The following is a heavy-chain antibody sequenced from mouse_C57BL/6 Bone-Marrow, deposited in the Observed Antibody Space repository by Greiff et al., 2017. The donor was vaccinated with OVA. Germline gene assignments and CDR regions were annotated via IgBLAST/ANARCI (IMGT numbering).Heavy chain of an antibody. V-gene: IGHV1-72*01. D-gene: IGHD1-1*01. J-gene: IGHJ4*01. Sequence: VQLQQSGAELVKPGASVKLSCKASGYTFTSSWMHWVKQRPGRGLEWIGRIDPNSGGTKYNETFKSKATLTVDKPSSTAYMQLSSLTSEDSAVYYGARWEDGSVHYAMDYWGQGTSVTVSS. CDR1: GYTFTSSW. CDR3: ARWEDGSVHYAMDY. CDR2: IDPNSGGT.